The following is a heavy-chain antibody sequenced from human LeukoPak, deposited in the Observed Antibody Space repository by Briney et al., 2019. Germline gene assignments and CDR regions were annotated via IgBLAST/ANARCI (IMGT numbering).Heavy chain of an antibody. CDR1: GGSFSGYY. CDR2: ITHSGST. V-gene: IGHV4-34*01. Sequence: SETLSLTCAVYGGSFSGYYWSWIRQPPGKGLEWIGEITHSGSTNYNPSLKSRVSISVDTPKNQFSLKLSSVTAADTAVYYCARAVDSSGYYPDDAFDIWGQGTMVTVSS. J-gene: IGHJ3*02. CDR3: ARAVDSSGYYPDDAFDI. D-gene: IGHD3-22*01.